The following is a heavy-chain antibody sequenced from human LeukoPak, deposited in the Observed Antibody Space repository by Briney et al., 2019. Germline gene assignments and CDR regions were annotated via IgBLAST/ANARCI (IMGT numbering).Heavy chain of an antibody. CDR3: ARELGRNAFDI. Sequence: ASVKVSCKSAGGTFSSYAISWMREAPGQGLEGMGWMNTNSGGTNYAHKFQGRIAITRYTSITTDYMDMSRLRSNDTAVYYCARELGRNAFDIWGQGTMVTVSS. J-gene: IGHJ3*02. D-gene: IGHD7-27*01. V-gene: IGHV1-2*07. CDR2: MNTNSGGT. CDR1: GGTFSSYA.